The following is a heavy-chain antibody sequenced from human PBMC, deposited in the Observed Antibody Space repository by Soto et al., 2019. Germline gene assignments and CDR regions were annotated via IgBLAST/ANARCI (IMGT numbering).Heavy chain of an antibody. J-gene: IGHJ6*02. CDR2: INHSGST. V-gene: IGHV4-34*01. D-gene: IGHD1-26*01. CDR3: ARGPRVRGSYYGYYYYGMDV. Sequence: QVQLQQWGAGLLKPSETLSLTCAVYGGSFSGYYWSWIRQPPGKGLEWIGEINHSGSTNYNPSLKCRATISVDKSKNQFSLKLSSVTAADTAVYYCARGPRVRGSYYGYYYYGMDVWGQGTTVTVSS. CDR1: GGSFSGYY.